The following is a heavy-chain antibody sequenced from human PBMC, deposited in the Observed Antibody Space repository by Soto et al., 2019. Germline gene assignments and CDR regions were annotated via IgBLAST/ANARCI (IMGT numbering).Heavy chain of an antibody. V-gene: IGHV3-7*01. CDR3: ATSRSFDY. CDR2: IKQDGSEK. Sequence: EVQLVESGGGLVQPGGSLRLSCAASRFTFSSYWMSWVRQAPGKGLEWVANIKQDGSEKYYVDSVKGRFTIYRDNAKNSLYLQMNSLRAEDTAVYYCATSRSFDYWGQGTLVTVSS. CDR1: RFTFSSYW. J-gene: IGHJ4*02.